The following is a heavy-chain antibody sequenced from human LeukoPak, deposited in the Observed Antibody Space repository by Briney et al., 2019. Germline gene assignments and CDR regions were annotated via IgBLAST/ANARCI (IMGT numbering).Heavy chain of an antibody. V-gene: IGHV3-23*01. J-gene: IGHJ4*02. CDR3: ARGSAGIAAFDY. D-gene: IGHD6-13*01. CDR2: ISGSGGST. CDR1: GFTFSSYA. Sequence: PGRSLRLSCAASGFTFSSYAMSWVRQAPGKGLEWVSAISGSGGSTYYADSVKGRFTISRDNSKNTLYLQMNSLRAEDTAVYYCARGSAGIAAFDYWGQGTLVTVSS.